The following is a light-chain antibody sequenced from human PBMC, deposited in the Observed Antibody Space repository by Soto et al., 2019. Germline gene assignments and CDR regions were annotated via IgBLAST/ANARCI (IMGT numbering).Light chain of an antibody. J-gene: IGLJ1*01. CDR2: EVT. CDR3: SSYAGSSTYV. V-gene: IGLV2-14*01. Sequence: QSVLTQPASVSGSPGQSITISCTGTSSDVGVYNHVSWYQHHPGKAPQLMIYEVTNRPSGVSHRFSGSKSGNTASLTISGLQAEDEAHYYCSSYAGSSTYVFGTGTKVTVL. CDR1: SSDVGVYNH.